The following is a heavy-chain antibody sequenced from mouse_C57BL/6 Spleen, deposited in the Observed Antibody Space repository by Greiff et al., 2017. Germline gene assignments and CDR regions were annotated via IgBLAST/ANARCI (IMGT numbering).Heavy chain of an antibody. V-gene: IGHV1-52*01. CDR3: ARKGAEDFDD. J-gene: IGHJ2*01. CDR2: IDPSDRET. Sequence: VQLQQPGAELVRPGSSVKLSCKASGYTFTSYWMHWVKQRPIQGLEWIGNIDPSDRETNYNQKFKDKATLTVDKSSSTAYRQLSGLTSEDSAGYYCARKGAEDFDDWGQGTTLTVSS. CDR1: GYTFTSYW.